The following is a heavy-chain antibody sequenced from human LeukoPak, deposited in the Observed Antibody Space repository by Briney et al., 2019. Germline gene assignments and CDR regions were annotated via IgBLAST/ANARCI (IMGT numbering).Heavy chain of an antibody. CDR1: GFTFSTYW. Sequence: GWSLRLLCAASGFTFSTYWMHWFRQDPGRGLVWVSRINSDGRTTTYADSVKGRFTISRDNAKNTLYLQMNSLPAADTAVYYCASWYSGSYAEYWGQGTLVTVSS. CDR3: ASWYSGSYAEY. V-gene: IGHV3-74*03. J-gene: IGHJ4*02. CDR2: INSDGRTT. D-gene: IGHD1-26*01.